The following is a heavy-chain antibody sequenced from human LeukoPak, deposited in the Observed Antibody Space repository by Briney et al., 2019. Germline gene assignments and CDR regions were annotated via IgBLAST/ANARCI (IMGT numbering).Heavy chain of an antibody. CDR3: ARGVPYYFDSSGSSRNFDY. V-gene: IGHV1-46*01. D-gene: IGHD3-22*01. CDR1: GYTFIDYY. Sequence: ASVKVSCKASGYTFIDYYMHWVRQAPGQGLEWMGIINPRGGSTTYAQNFQGRVTMTRDTSTSTLYMELSSLTYDDTAVYYCARGVPYYFDSSGSSRNFDYWGQGTLVTVSS. CDR2: INPRGGST. J-gene: IGHJ4*02.